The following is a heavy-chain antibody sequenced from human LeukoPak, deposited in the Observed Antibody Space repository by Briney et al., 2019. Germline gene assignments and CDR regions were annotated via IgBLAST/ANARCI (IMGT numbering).Heavy chain of an antibody. Sequence: GASVKVSCKASGGTFSSYAISWVRQAPGQRLEWMGCINAGSSNTKYSQKFQGRVTISRDTSATTVHMELSSLRSEDTAIYYCARHERDFDYWGQGTLVTVSS. V-gene: IGHV1-3*01. D-gene: IGHD1-1*01. CDR1: GGTFSSYA. CDR2: INAGSSNT. J-gene: IGHJ4*02. CDR3: ARHERDFDY.